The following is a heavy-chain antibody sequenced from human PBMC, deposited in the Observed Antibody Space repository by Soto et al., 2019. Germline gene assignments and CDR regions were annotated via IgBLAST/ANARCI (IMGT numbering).Heavy chain of an antibody. CDR1: GFTFSSYA. V-gene: IGHV3-23*01. CDR3: ATIVTKDEAFDS. D-gene: IGHD4-4*01. Sequence: EVQLLESGGGLVQPGGSLRLSCAASGFTFSSYAMSWVRQAPGKGLEWVSAISGSGGSTYYADSVKGRFTISRDNSKNTLYLQMNSLSAEDTAVYYCATIVTKDEAFDSWGQGTMVTVSS. CDR2: ISGSGGST. J-gene: IGHJ3*02.